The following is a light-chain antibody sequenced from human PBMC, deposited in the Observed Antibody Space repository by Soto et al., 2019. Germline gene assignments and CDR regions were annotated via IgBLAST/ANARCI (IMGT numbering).Light chain of an antibody. CDR1: QSSSSW. Sequence: DIQMTQSPSTLSASVGDRVTITCRASQSSSSWLAWYQQKPGRAPKLLIYKASSLETGVPSRFSGSGSGTEVTLIISRLQPDDFASYYCQQYGSSSPWTFGQGTKVEIK. CDR2: KAS. CDR3: QQYGSSSPWT. V-gene: IGKV1-5*03. J-gene: IGKJ1*01.